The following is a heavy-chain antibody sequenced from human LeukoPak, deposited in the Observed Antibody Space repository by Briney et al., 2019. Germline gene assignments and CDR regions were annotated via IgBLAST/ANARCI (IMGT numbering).Heavy chain of an antibody. Sequence: PSETLSLTCAVYGGSFSDYYWSWIRQPPGKGLEWNGEINHSGSTNYNPSLKSRVTISVDTSKNQFSLKLSSVTAADTAVYYCARGPRPRYCSGGSCSYRGYYYGMDVWGQGTTVTVSS. V-gene: IGHV4-34*01. D-gene: IGHD2-15*01. CDR3: ARGPRPRYCSGGSCSYRGYYYGMDV. CDR1: GGSFSDYY. CDR2: INHSGST. J-gene: IGHJ6*02.